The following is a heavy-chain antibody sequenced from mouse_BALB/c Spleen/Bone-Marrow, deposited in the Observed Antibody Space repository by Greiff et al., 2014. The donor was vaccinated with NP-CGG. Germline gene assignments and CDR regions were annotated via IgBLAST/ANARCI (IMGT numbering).Heavy chain of an antibody. J-gene: IGHJ4*01. Sequence: EVKLMESGGGLVQPGGSRKLSCAASGFTFSDYGMAWVRQAPGKGPEWVAFISNLAYSIYYADTVTGRFTISRENAKNTLYLEMSSLRSEDTAMYYCATIYYGNSYAMDYWGQGTSVTVFS. CDR1: GFTFSDYG. CDR3: ATIYYGNSYAMDY. CDR2: ISNLAYSI. V-gene: IGHV5-15*02. D-gene: IGHD2-1*01.